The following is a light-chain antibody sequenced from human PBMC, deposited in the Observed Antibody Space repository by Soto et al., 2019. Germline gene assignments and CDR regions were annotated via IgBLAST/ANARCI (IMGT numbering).Light chain of an antibody. CDR2: DAS. V-gene: IGKV3-11*01. Sequence: EIVLTQSPATLSLSPGERATLSCRAIQSVSSHLAWYQQKPGQAPRLLIYDASNRATGTPARFSGSGSGTDFTLTISSLEPEDFAVYYCQQRSNWPPGITFGPGTKVDI. J-gene: IGKJ3*01. CDR1: QSVSSH. CDR3: QQRSNWPPGIT.